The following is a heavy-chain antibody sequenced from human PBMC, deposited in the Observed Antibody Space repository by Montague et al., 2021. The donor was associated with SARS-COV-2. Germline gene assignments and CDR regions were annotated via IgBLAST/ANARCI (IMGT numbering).Heavy chain of an antibody. CDR3: ARHARGEGYTSWFDS. CDR2: IYYTGSR. CDR1: GDSVSHDSSY. Sequence: SETLSLTCTVSGDSVSHDSSYWSWIRQPPGKGLEWIGYIYYTGSRKYNSSLKSRLTISVDTSKNQFSLKLSSVTAADTAVYYCARHARGEGYTSWFDSWGQGTLVTVSS. D-gene: IGHD5-24*01. J-gene: IGHJ5*01. V-gene: IGHV4-61*01.